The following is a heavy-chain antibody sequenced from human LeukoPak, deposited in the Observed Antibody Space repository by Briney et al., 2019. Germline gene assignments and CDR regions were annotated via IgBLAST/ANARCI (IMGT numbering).Heavy chain of an antibody. CDR1: GYTFTSYG. J-gene: IGHJ4*02. CDR3: AAVGGVRSSSYFDY. Sequence: ASVKVSCKASGYTFTSYGISWVRQAPGQGLEWMGWISAYNGNTNYAQKLQGRVTMTTDTSTSTAYMELRSLRSDDTAVYYCAAVGGVRSSSYFDYWAREPWSPSPQ. D-gene: IGHD3-16*01. V-gene: IGHV1-18*01. CDR2: ISAYNGNT.